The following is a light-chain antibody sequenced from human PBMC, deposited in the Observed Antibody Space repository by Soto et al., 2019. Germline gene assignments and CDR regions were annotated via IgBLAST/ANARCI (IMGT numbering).Light chain of an antibody. J-gene: IGKJ2*01. CDR3: QRYDDYQYV. CDR1: QGISSY. V-gene: IGKV1-9*01. Sequence: IRLTQSPSSLSASVGDRVTITCRADQGISSYLAWYQQKPGKAPKLLIYKAINLQSGVPSRFSGSGSGTEFTLTISSLQPDDFGTYYCQRYDDYQYVFGQGTKLDMK. CDR2: KAI.